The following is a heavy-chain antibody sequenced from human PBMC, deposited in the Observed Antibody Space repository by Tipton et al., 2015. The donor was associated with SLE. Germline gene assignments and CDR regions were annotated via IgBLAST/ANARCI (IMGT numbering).Heavy chain of an antibody. Sequence: VQLVQSGAEVKKPGESLKISCEGSGYRFIAYWIAWVRQMPGKGLEYMGIIYPPDSDTRYSPSFQGQVTMSVDKSTNTAYLEWSSLKASDTAKYYCARGSGWSKSYDVDVWGQGTTVTVSS. J-gene: IGHJ6*02. D-gene: IGHD6-19*01. CDR1: GYRFIAYW. V-gene: IGHV5-51*03. CDR3: ARGSGWSKSYDVDV. CDR2: IYPPDSDT.